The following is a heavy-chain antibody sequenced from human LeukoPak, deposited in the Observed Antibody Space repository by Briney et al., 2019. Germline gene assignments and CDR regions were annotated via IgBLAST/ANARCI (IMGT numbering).Heavy chain of an antibody. V-gene: IGHV3-74*01. D-gene: IGHD3-22*01. CDR1: GFTFSNYW. CDR3: ARDRDSSGYYGGWG. CDR2: INTDGSST. J-gene: IGHJ4*02. Sequence: GGPLRLSCAASGFTFSNYWMHWVRQAPGKGLVWVSRINTDGSSTSYADSVKGRFTISRDNAKNTLYLQMNSLRAEDTAVYYCARDRDSSGYYGGWGWGQGTLVTVSS.